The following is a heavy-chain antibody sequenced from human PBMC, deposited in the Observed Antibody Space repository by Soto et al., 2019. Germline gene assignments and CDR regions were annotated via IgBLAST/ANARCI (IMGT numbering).Heavy chain of an antibody. CDR2: IYYSGST. V-gene: IGHV4-4*02. J-gene: IGHJ4*02. Sequence: PSETLSLTCAVSGGSISSSNWWSWVRQPPGKGLEWIGYIYYSGSTNYNPSLKSRVTISVDTSKNQFSLKLSSVTAADTAVYYCARVYAYYFDYWGQGTLVTVSS. CDR3: ARVYAYYFDY. CDR1: GGSISSSNW. D-gene: IGHD2-8*01.